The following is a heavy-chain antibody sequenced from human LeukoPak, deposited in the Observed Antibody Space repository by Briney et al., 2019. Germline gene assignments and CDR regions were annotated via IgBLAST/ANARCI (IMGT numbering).Heavy chain of an antibody. V-gene: IGHV4-59*08. CDR2: IYYSGST. J-gene: IGHJ4*02. CDR3: ARLGSATTSTIGY. Sequence: SETLSLTCTVSGGSISSYYWSWIRQPPGKGLEWIGYIYYSGSTNYNPSLKSRVTISVDTSKNQFSLKLSSVTAADTAVYYCARLGSATTSTIGYWGQGTLVTVSS. CDR1: GGSISSYY. D-gene: IGHD4-17*01.